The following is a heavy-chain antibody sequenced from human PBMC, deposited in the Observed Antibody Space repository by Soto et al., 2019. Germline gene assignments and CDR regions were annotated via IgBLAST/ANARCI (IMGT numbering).Heavy chain of an antibody. Sequence: ASVKVSCKASGYTLTSYGISWVRQAPGQGLEWMGWINTHNGNTNYAQMLQGRVTMTTDTSTSTAYLELRSLTSDDTAMYYCARRMGSGFVDYWGHGTLVTVSS. V-gene: IGHV1-18*01. CDR2: INTHNGNT. D-gene: IGHD3-10*01. J-gene: IGHJ4*01. CDR3: ARRMGSGFVDY. CDR1: GYTLTSYG.